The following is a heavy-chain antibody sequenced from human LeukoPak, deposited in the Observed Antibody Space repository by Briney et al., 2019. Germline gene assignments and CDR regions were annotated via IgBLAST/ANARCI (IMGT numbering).Heavy chain of an antibody. CDR3: ARVVVGATSDYFDY. CDR1: GFTFSRHG. J-gene: IGHJ4*02. CDR2: ISSSSSTI. D-gene: IGHD2-15*01. Sequence: GGSLRLSCAASGFTFSRHGMHWVCQAPGKGLEWVSYISSSSSTIYYADSVKGRFTISRDNAKNSLYLQMNSLRAEDTAVYYCARVVVGATSDYFDYWGQGALVTVSS. V-gene: IGHV3-48*04.